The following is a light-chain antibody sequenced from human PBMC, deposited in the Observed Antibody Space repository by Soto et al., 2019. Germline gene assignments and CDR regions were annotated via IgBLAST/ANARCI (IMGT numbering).Light chain of an antibody. J-gene: IGKJ1*01. CDR1: QSVSSNY. CDR2: GAS. V-gene: IGKV3-20*01. Sequence: EIVLTQSPGTLSLSPGERATLSCRASQSVSSNYLAWYQQKRGQAPRLLIYGASRRATGIPTRFSGSGSGTDFTLTISRLEPEDYAVYYYQQYDTSPRSFGQGTKVDI. CDR3: QQYDTSPRS.